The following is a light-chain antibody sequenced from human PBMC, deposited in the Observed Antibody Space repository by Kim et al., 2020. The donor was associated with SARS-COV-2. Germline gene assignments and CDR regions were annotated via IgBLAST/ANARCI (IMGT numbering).Light chain of an antibody. V-gene: IGLV2-8*01. J-gene: IGLJ1*01. CDR3: SSYAGPNKGV. CDR1: RRDVGGYDY. Sequence: GKFVTIPRNGTRRDVGGYDYFAWYQKPPEKAPQLMIYGVNKPPSGGPDRFSASKSGNPASLTVSGLQAEDEGDYYCSSYAGPNKGVFGTGTKVTVL. CDR2: GVN.